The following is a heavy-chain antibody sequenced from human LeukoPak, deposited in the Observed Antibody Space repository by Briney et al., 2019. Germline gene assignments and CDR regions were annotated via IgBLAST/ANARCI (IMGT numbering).Heavy chain of an antibody. Sequence: SETLSLTCTVSGGSISSSSYYWGWLRQPPGKGLEWIGSIYYSGSTYYNPSLKSRVTISVDTSKNQFSLKLSSVTAADTAMYYCARSMAAEGTGPFDHWGQGTLVTVSS. V-gene: IGHV4-39*01. CDR2: IYYSGST. J-gene: IGHJ4*02. D-gene: IGHD6-13*01. CDR3: ARSMAAEGTGPFDH. CDR1: GGSISSSSYY.